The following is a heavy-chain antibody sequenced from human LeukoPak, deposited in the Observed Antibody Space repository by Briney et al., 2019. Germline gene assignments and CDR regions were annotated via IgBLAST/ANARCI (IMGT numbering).Heavy chain of an antibody. CDR2: IKRKTDGGAT. J-gene: IGHJ4*02. D-gene: IGHD2-2*01. V-gene: IGHV3-15*01. CDR1: GFTFSNAW. CDR3: TTDHYCSSTSCIFDY. Sequence: GGSLRLSCAASGFTFSNAWMSWVRQAPGKGLEWVGRIKRKTDGGATDYAAPVKGRFIISRDDSKNTLYLQMNSLKIEDTAVYYCTTDHYCSSTSCIFDYWGQGTLVTVSS.